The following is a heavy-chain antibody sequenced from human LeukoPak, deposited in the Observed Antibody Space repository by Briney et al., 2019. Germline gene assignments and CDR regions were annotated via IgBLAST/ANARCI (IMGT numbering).Heavy chain of an antibody. CDR3: AKDAPGGSHWPT. CDR1: GFTLSSYA. D-gene: IGHD1-26*01. Sequence: GGSLRLSCEASGFTLSSYAMSWARQAPGKGLEWVSLISGGNTYYADSVKGRFTISRDNSKNTLYLQMSSLRVEDTAVYYCAKDAPGGSHWPTWGQATLVTVSS. V-gene: IGHV3-23*01. J-gene: IGHJ4*02. CDR2: ISGGNT.